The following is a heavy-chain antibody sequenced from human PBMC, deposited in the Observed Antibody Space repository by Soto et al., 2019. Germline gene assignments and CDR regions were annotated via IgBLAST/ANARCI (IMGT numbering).Heavy chain of an antibody. CDR3: ARALSSGSYYYYYGMDV. D-gene: IGHD3-10*02. CDR1: GGSISSSNW. Sequence: SETLSLTCAVSGGSISSSNWWSWVRQPPGKGLEWIGEIYHSGSTNYNPSLKSRVTISVDKSKNQFSLKLSSVTAADTAVYYCARALSSGSYYYYYGMDVWGQGTTVPVSS. J-gene: IGHJ6*02. CDR2: IYHSGST. V-gene: IGHV4-4*02.